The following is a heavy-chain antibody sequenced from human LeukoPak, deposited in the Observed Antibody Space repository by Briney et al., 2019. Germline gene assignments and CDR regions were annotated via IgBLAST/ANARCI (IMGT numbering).Heavy chain of an antibody. CDR2: IIPIFGTA. V-gene: IGHV1-69*05. CDR1: GGTFSSYA. D-gene: IGHD5-18*01. J-gene: IGHJ4*02. Sequence: SVKVSCKASGGTFSSYAISWVRQAPGQGLEGRGRIIPIFGTANYAQKFQGRVTITTDESTSTAYMELSSLRSEDTAVYYCARGGYSYGTSFDYWGQGTLVTVSS. CDR3: ARGGYSYGTSFDY.